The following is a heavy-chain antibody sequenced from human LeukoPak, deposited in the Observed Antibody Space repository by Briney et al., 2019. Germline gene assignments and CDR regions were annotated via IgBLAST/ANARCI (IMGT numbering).Heavy chain of an antibody. V-gene: IGHV3-30-3*01. D-gene: IGHD2-2*01. J-gene: IGHJ6*02. CDR3: ARDQRCSSTSCYSLRIYNYYGMDV. CDR1: GFTFSSYA. CDR2: ISYDGSNK. Sequence: GGSLRLSCAASGFTFSSYAMHWVRQAPGKGLEWVAVISYDGSNKYYADSVKGRFTISRDNSKNTLYLQMNSLRAEDTAVYYCARDQRCSSTSCYSLRIYNYYGMDVWGQGTTVTVSS.